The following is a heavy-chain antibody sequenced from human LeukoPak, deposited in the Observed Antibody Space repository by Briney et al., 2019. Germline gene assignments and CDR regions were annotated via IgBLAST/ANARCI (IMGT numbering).Heavy chain of an antibody. CDR1: GFTVSSNY. CDR2: IYSGGST. V-gene: IGHV3-66*01. Sequence: GGSLRLSCAASGFTVSSNYMSWVRQAPGKGLEWVSVIYSGGSTYYADSVKGRFTISRDISKNTLYLQMNSLTAEDTAVYYCARVINGSGSYLFDYWGQGTLVTVSS. CDR3: ARVINGSGSYLFDY. D-gene: IGHD3-10*01. J-gene: IGHJ4*02.